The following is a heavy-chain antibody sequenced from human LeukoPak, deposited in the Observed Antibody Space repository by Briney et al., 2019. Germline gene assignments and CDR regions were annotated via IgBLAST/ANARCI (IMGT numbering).Heavy chain of an antibody. D-gene: IGHD2-15*01. Sequence: SETLSLTCTVSGGSISSSSYYWGWIGQPPGKGLEWIGSIYYSGSTYYNPSLKSRVTISVDTSKNQFSLKLSSVTAADTAVYYCASKSINCSGGSCYSDYWGQGTLVTVSS. CDR1: GGSISSSSYY. CDR2: IYYSGST. J-gene: IGHJ4*02. CDR3: ASKSINCSGGSCYSDY. V-gene: IGHV4-39*01.